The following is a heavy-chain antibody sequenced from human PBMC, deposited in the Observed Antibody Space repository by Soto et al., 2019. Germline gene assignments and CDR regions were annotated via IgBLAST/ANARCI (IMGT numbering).Heavy chain of an antibody. Sequence: LGESLKISCKGSGYSFTSYWIGWVRQMPGKGLEWMGIIYPGDSDTRYRPSFQGQVTISADESISTAYLQWSSLKASDTAMYYCARPRSSSRNYYGMYVWGQGTTVTVPS. CDR1: GYSFTSYW. CDR3: ARPRSSSRNYYGMYV. D-gene: IGHD6-13*01. J-gene: IGHJ6*02. V-gene: IGHV5-51*01. CDR2: IYPGDSDT.